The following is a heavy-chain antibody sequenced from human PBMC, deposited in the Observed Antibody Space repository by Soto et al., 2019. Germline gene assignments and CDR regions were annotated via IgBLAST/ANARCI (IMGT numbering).Heavy chain of an antibody. Sequence: QVQLVQSGAEVKKPAASVKVSCKASGYTFTGYYMHWVRQAPGQGLERMGWINPNSGRTNYAQKFQGWVTMTRDTSISTAYMELSRLRSDDTAVYYCARDTTGKFDPWGQGTLVTVSS. CDR3: ARDTTGKFDP. D-gene: IGHD3-10*01. CDR1: GYTFTGYY. V-gene: IGHV1-2*04. CDR2: INPNSGRT. J-gene: IGHJ5*02.